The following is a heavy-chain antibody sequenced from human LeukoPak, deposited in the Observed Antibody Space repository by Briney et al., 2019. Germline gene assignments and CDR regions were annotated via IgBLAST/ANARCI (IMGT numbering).Heavy chain of an antibody. D-gene: IGHD6-13*01. V-gene: IGHV4-34*01. CDR3: ARARERGIAAAGTYNYYYYGMDV. CDR2: INHSGST. CDR1: GGSFSGYY. J-gene: IGHJ6*02. Sequence: SETLSLTCAVYGGSFSGYYWSWIRQPPGKGLEWIGEINHSGSTNYNPSLKSRVTISVDTSKNQFSLKLSSVTAADTAVYYCARARERGIAAAGTYNYYYYGMDVWGQGTTVTVSS.